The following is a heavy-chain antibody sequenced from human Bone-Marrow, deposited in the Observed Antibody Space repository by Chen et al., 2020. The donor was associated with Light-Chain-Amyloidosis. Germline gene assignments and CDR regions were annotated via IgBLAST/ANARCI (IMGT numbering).Heavy chain of an antibody. D-gene: IGHD2-21*02. V-gene: IGHV3-7*01. Sequence: EVQLVESGGGLVQPGESLRLSCAASGFTFSNHWMSWVCQAPGKGLEWVANIKQDGSEEYYVDSVKCRFTISRDNAQKSLYLQMNSLRAEDTAVYYCAREPNIGVVTYFDYWGQGTQVTVSS. CDR1: GFTFSNHW. CDR3: AREPNIGVVTYFDY. J-gene: IGHJ4*02. CDR2: IKQDGSEE.